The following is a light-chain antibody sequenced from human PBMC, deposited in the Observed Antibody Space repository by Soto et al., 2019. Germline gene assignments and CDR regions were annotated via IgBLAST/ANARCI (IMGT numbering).Light chain of an antibody. CDR1: QTISTY. CDR2: AAS. J-gene: IGKJ2*01. CDR3: QQSHGIPYT. V-gene: IGKV1-39*01. Sequence: DLQMTQSPSSLSASVGDRVTITCRASQTISTYLNWYQQKPGKAPKLPIYAASTLQSGVPSRFSGSGSGTDFTLTINSLQPEDFATYYCQQSHGIPYTFGQGTKLEIK.